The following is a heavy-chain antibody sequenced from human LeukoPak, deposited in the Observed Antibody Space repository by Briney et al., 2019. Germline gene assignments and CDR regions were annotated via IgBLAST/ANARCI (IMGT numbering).Heavy chain of an antibody. V-gene: IGHV1-46*01. CDR3: ARDLSPLLWFGELTGAFDY. CDR1: GYTRTRDY. J-gene: IGHJ4*02. CDR2: FNPSGGST. D-gene: IGHD3-10*01. Sequence: AYIKVSCEGTGYTRTRDYIHWVRQASRKGLEWMGIFNPSGGSTSYAQKFQGRVTMTRDTSTSTVYMELSSLRSEDTAVYYCARDLSPLLWFGELTGAFDYWGQGTLVTVSS.